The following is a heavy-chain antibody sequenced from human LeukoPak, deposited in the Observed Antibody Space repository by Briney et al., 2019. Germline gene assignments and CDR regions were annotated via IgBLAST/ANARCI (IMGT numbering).Heavy chain of an antibody. CDR3: ARAPTWSAAFDI. V-gene: IGHV3-30*02. Sequence: GGSLRLSCAASGFTFRNYAMHWVRQAPGKGLEWVAFIRYDGGEIYYADSVKGRFTISRDNAKNSLYLQLNSLRAEDTAVYYCARAPTWSAAFDIWGQGTMVTVSS. D-gene: IGHD2-8*02. CDR1: GFTFRNYA. CDR2: IRYDGGEI. J-gene: IGHJ3*02.